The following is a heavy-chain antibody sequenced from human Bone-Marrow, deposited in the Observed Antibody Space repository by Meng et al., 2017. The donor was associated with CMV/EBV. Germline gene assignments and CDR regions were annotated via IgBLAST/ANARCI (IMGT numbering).Heavy chain of an antibody. Sequence: GGSLRLSCAASGFTFSSFAMHWVRQAPGKGLEWVALISNDGTNKYYAGSVKGRVTISRDNSKNMLYLQMNNLRAEDTAVYYCARPLTMYQPPGVWGQGTLVTVSS. CDR3: ARPLTMYQPPGV. D-gene: IGHD2-2*01. V-gene: IGHV3-30-3*01. CDR1: GFTFSSFA. J-gene: IGHJ4*02. CDR2: ISNDGTNK.